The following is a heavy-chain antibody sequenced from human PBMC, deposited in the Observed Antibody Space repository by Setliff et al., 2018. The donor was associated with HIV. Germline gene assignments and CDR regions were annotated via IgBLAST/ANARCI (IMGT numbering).Heavy chain of an antibody. Sequence: PGGSLRLSCAVSGFTFSTYGMHWVRQAPGKGLEWVTFIRYDGSNTYYVDSVRGRFTISRENSKNTLYLQMNSLRPEDTAVYYCVRSPYGDYGLDYWGQGTLVTVSS. CDR2: IRYDGSNT. CDR1: GFTFSTYG. J-gene: IGHJ4*02. CDR3: VRSPYGDYGLDY. V-gene: IGHV3-30*02. D-gene: IGHD4-17*01.